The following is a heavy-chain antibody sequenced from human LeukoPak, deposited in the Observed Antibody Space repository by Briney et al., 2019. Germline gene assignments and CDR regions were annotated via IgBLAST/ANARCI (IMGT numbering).Heavy chain of an antibody. CDR2: IYYSGST. Sequence: SETLSLTCAVSGGSFSGYYWSWIRQPPGKGLEWIGYIYYSGSTNYNPSLKSRVTISVDTSKSQFSLKLSSVTAADTAVYYCARRTDYDFWSGYYDYWGQGTLVTVS. J-gene: IGHJ4*02. CDR3: ARRTDYDFWSGYYDY. D-gene: IGHD3-3*01. CDR1: GGSFSGYY. V-gene: IGHV4-59*08.